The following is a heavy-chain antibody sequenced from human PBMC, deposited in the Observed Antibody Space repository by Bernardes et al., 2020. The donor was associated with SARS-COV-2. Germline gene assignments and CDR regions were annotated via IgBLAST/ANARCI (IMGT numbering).Heavy chain of an antibody. D-gene: IGHD6-19*01. Sequence: SETLSLTCTVSGGSVSSGSYYWSWIRQPPGKGLEWIGYIYYSGSTNYNPSLKSRVTISVDTSKNQFSLKLSSVTAADTAVYYCARRGGGSGWFEDYWGQGTLVTVSS. CDR1: GGSVSSGSYY. CDR3: ARRGGGSGWFEDY. J-gene: IGHJ4*02. CDR2: IYYSGST. V-gene: IGHV4-61*01.